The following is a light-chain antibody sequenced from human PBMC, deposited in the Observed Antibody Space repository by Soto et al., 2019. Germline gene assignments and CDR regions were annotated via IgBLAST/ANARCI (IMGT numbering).Light chain of an antibody. J-gene: IGLJ2*01. CDR1: SSNIGAGYD. V-gene: IGLV1-40*01. CDR3: QSYDSSLSAVV. CDR2: GST. Sequence: QSVLTQPPSVSGAPGQRVTISCTGSSSNIGAGYDVHWYQQFPGTAPKLLLYGSTNRPSGVPDRFSGSKSGTSASLAIAGLQTEDEADDYCQSYDSSLSAVVFGGGTKLTVL.